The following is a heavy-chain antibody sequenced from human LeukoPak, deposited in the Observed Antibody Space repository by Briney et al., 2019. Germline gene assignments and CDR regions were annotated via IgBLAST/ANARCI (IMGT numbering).Heavy chain of an antibody. D-gene: IGHD3-3*01. Sequence: PGGSLRLSCAVSGFTFSSYSKNWVRQAPGKGLEWVSYISTSSSTIYYTDSVKGRFTISRDNAKNSLYLQMNSLRAEDTAVYYCARGDFGKAYYYYNGMDVWGQGTTVTVSS. CDR2: ISTSSSTI. J-gene: IGHJ6*02. CDR1: GFTFSSYS. V-gene: IGHV3-48*04. CDR3: ARGDFGKAYYYYNGMDV.